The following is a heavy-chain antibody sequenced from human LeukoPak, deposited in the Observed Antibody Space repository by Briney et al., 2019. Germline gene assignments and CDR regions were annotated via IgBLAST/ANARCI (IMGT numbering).Heavy chain of an antibody. V-gene: IGHV1-2*02. CDR1: GYTFTGYY. J-gene: IGHJ6*03. CDR2: INPNSGGT. D-gene: IGHD1-1*01. Sequence: GASVKVSCKASGYTFTGYYMHWVRQAPGQGLEWMGWINPNSGGTNYAQKFQGRVTMTRDTSISTAYIELSRLRSDDTAVYYCASRGTTGTRGYYYYYYMDVWGKGTTVTVSS. CDR3: ASRGTTGTRGYYYYYYMDV.